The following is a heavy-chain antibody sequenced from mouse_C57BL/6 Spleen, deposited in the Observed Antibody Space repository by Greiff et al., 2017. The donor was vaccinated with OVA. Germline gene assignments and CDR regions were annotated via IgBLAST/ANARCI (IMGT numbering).Heavy chain of an antibody. D-gene: IGHD2-1*01. CDR3: ARDKGGLYYGISY. CDR1: GFTFSDYY. V-gene: IGHV5-16*01. CDR2: INYDGSST. J-gene: IGHJ2*01. Sequence: DVKLVESEGGLVQPGSSMKLSCTASGFTFSDYYMAWVRPVPEKGLEWVANINYDGSSTYYLDSLESRFIISRDNAKNILYLQMSSLKSEDTATYYCARDKGGLYYGISYWGQGTTLTVSS.